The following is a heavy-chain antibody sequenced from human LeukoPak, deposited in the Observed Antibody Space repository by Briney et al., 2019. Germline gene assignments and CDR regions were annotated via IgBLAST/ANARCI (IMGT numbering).Heavy chain of an antibody. Sequence: PGGSLRLSCAASGFTFSSYWMHWVRQAPGKGLVWVSRINSDGSSTSYADSVKGRFTISRDNAKNSLYLQMNSLRAEDTAVYYCARFVVSGWYSSWGQGTLVTVSS. CDR3: ARFVVSGWYSS. CDR1: GFTFSSYW. D-gene: IGHD6-19*01. V-gene: IGHV3-74*01. CDR2: INSDGSST. J-gene: IGHJ4*02.